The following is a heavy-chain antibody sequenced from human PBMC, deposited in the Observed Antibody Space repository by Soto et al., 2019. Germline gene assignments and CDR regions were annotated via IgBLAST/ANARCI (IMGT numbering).Heavy chain of an antibody. D-gene: IGHD2-2*01. CDR3: ALRYCSRTTCPPLNSYFYMDV. CDR2: ISGSGGTT. Sequence: GGSLRLSCAASVFTFSNYAMTWVRQTPGKGLEWVSGISGSGGTTFYAGSVKGRFAISRDNSKNTLYLQMNSLRAEDTAVYYFALRYCSRTTCPPLNSYFYMDVWGKGTTVTVSS. J-gene: IGHJ6*03. CDR1: VFTFSNYA. V-gene: IGHV3-23*01.